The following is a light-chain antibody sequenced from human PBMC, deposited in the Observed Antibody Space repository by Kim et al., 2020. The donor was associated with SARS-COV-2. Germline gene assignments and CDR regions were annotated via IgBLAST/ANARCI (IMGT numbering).Light chain of an antibody. Sequence: NFMLTQPHSVSESPGKTVTISCTRSSGSIASNYVQWYKQRPGSAPTTVIYEDNQRPSGVPVRFSGSINSSSNSASFTISGLKTEDEADYYFQSSDSTHQRVFGGGTQLTVL. J-gene: IGLJ2*01. V-gene: IGLV6-57*04. CDR1: SGSIASNY. CDR2: EDN. CDR3: QSSDSTHQRV.